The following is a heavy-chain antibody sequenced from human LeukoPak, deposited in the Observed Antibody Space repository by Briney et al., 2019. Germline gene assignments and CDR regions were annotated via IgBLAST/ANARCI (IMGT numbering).Heavy chain of an antibody. Sequence: GGSLRLSCAASGFTFSNAWMSWVRQAPGKGLEWVGRIKSKTDGGTTDYAAPVKGRFTISRDDSKNTLYLQMNSLKTEDTAVYYCTTDGDYGDYTHDAFDIWGQGTMVIVSS. D-gene: IGHD4-17*01. CDR1: GFTFSNAW. V-gene: IGHV3-15*01. J-gene: IGHJ3*02. CDR2: IKSKTDGGTT. CDR3: TTDGDYGDYTHDAFDI.